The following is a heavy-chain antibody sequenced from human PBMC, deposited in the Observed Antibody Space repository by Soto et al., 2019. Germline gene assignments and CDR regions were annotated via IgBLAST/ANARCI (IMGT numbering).Heavy chain of an antibody. Sequence: SETLSLTCTISGVYMSRYSFHWLRQPPGKGLEWIGYMYYSGTTDYNPSLKSRVSMSLDTSTNQFSLKLSSMTAADTAVYFCARGPTITTDFWGRGILVTVSS. CDR1: GVYMSRYS. D-gene: IGHD4-17*01. CDR2: MYYSGTT. CDR3: ARGPTITTDF. V-gene: IGHV4-59*01. J-gene: IGHJ4*02.